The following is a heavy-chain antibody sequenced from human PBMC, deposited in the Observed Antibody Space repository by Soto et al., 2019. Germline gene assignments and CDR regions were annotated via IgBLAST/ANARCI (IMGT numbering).Heavy chain of an antibody. J-gene: IGHJ4*02. V-gene: IGHV3-23*01. D-gene: IGHD3-22*01. CDR3: AKDPIVVVEGY. Sequence: ASLRLPWAASGFTFSSYSMIWVRQAPGKGLEWVSAISGIGGSTYYADSVKGRFTISRDNSKNTLYLQMNSLRAEDTAVYYCAKDPIVVVEGYWGQGTLVTVSS. CDR1: GFTFSSYS. CDR2: ISGIGGST.